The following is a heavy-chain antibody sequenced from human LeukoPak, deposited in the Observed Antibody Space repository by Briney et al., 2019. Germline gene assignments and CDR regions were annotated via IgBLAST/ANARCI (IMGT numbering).Heavy chain of an antibody. CDR2: IYTSGTT. CDR1: GGSISNYY. J-gene: IGHJ4*02. CDR3: ARERITMVRGVSGYCFDY. V-gene: IGHV4-4*07. Sequence: PSETLSLTCTVSGGSISNYYYWNWIRQPAGKGLEWIGRIYTSGTTNYNPSLKSRITMSIDTSKNQFSLKLSSVTAADTAVYYCARERITMVRGVSGYCFDYWGQGTLVTVSS. D-gene: IGHD3-10*01.